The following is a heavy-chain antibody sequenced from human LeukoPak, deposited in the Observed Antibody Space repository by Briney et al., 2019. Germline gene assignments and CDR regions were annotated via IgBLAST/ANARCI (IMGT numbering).Heavy chain of an antibody. D-gene: IGHD3-10*01. J-gene: IGHJ4*02. CDR2: ISNSGNTI. CDR3: ARTGGYGSGAYFDY. Sequence: PGGSLRLSCAASGFTFSDYYMSWIRQAPGKGLEWVSYISNSGNTIYYADSVKGRLTISRDNAKNSLYLQMNSLRAEDTAVYHCARTGGYGSGAYFDYWGQGTLVTVSS. V-gene: IGHV3-11*01. CDR1: GFTFSDYY.